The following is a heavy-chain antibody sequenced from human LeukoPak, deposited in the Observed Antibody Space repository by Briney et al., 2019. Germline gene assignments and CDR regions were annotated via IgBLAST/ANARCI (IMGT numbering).Heavy chain of an antibody. CDR2: INHSGST. Sequence: SETLSLTCAVYGGSFSGYYWSWIRQPPGKGLEWIGEINHSGSTNYNPSLKSRVTISVDTSKNQFSLKLSSVTAADTAVYYCARAGAAAGTLAYYYYYGMDVWGQGTTVTVSS. J-gene: IGHJ6*02. V-gene: IGHV4-34*01. D-gene: IGHD6-13*01. CDR1: GGSFSGYY. CDR3: ARAGAAAGTLAYYYYYGMDV.